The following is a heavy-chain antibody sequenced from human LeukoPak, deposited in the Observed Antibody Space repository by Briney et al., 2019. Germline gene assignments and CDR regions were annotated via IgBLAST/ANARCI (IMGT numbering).Heavy chain of an antibody. CDR1: GYTFTNYD. J-gene: IGHJ4*02. CDR2: MNPNSGNT. V-gene: IGHV1-8*01. D-gene: IGHD3-22*01. CDR3: ARAPEIYDSSDY. Sequence: ASVKVSCKASGYTFTNYDINWVRQATGQGLEWMGWMNPNSGNTGYAQKFQGRVTMTRNTSINTAYMELSSLRSEDTAVYYCARAPEIYDSSDYWGQGTLVTVSS.